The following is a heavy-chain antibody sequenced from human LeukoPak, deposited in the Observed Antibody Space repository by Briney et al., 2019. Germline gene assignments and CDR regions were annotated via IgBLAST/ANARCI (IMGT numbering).Heavy chain of an antibody. CDR3: VRDAKGGQLLDRSV. J-gene: IGHJ6*04. V-gene: IGHV3-48*01. CDR2: ITTTGDTK. D-gene: IGHD2-2*01. CDR1: GFILSDYR. Sequence: PGGSLRLSCGGSGFILSDYRMDWVRQAPGKGLEWVSLITTTGDTKYYADSVKGRFTISRDNAKNSLSLQMNSLRADDTAVYYCVRDAKGGQLLDRSVWGKGTTVIVSS.